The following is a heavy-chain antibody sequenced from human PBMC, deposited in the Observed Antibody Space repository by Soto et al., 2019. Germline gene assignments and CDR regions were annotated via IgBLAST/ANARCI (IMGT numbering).Heavy chain of an antibody. CDR2: ISYDGSNK. CDR1: GFTFSRYG. D-gene: IGHD3-10*01. Sequence: GGSLRLSCAASGFTFSRYGMHWVRQAPGKGLGWVAVISYDGSNKYYADSVKGRFTISRDNSKNTLYLQMNSLRAEDTAVYYCAKLQLLWFGEFPFDYWGQGTLVTVSS. V-gene: IGHV3-30*18. CDR3: AKLQLLWFGEFPFDY. J-gene: IGHJ4*02.